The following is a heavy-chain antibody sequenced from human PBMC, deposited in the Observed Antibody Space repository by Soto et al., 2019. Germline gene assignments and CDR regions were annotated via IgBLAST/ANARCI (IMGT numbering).Heavy chain of an antibody. CDR2: ISGSGGST. J-gene: IGHJ3*02. Sequence: GGSLRLSCAASGFTFSSYAMSWVRQAPGKGLEWVSAISGSGGSTYYADSVKGRFTIPRDNSKNTMYLQMNSLRAEDTAVYYCAEMSSGWKNDDFDIWGQGTMVTVSS. V-gene: IGHV3-23*01. CDR3: AEMSSGWKNDDFDI. CDR1: GFTFSSYA. D-gene: IGHD6-19*01.